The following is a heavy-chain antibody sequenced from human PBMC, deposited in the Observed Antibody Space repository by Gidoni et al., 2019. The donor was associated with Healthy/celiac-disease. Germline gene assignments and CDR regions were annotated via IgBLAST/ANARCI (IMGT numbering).Heavy chain of an antibody. CDR3: AASCSGGSCYPLSFDY. D-gene: IGHD2-15*01. Sequence: QLQLVQSGPEVKKPGTSVKVSCKASGFTFTSPAVRWVRQARGQRLEWIGWIVVGRGNTNYAQQIQEGVTITRAMSTSTAYMELSSLGSEDTAVYCCAASCSGGSCYPLSFDYWGQGTLVTVSS. CDR1: GFTFTSPA. CDR2: IVVGRGNT. V-gene: IGHV1-58*01. J-gene: IGHJ4*02.